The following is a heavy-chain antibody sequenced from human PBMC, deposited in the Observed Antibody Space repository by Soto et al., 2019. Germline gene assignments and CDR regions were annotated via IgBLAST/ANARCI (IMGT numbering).Heavy chain of an antibody. J-gene: IGHJ4*02. V-gene: IGHV3-23*01. D-gene: IGHD1-26*01. CDR1: GFTFSSYA. Sequence: XGSLRLSCSASGFTFSSYAMNWVRQAPGKGLEWVSAISGSGGSTYYADSVKGRFTISRDKSKNTLYLQMNSLRAEDTAVYYCAKGRYSGTYYPGYWGQGTLVTVSS. CDR2: ISGSGGST. CDR3: AKGRYSGTYYPGY.